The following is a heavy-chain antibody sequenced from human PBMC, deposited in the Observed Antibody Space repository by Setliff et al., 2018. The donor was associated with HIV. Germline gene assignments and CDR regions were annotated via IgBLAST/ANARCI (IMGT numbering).Heavy chain of an antibody. CDR1: GYTFTTYA. J-gene: IGHJ6*04. CDR3: ARVLRGGYFGGGAYV. D-gene: IGHD1-26*01. V-gene: IGHV7-4-1*02. CDR2: INTNTGNP. Sequence: ASVKVSCKASGYTFTTYAMNWVRQAPGQGLEWMGWINTNTGNPTSAQGFTGRFVFSVDTSVSTAYLQISSLKAGHIAVYYCARVLRGGYFGGGAYVWGKGTTVTVSS.